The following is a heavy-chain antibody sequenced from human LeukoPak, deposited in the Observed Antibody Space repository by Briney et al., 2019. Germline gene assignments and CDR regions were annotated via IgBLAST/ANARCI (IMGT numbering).Heavy chain of an antibody. CDR1: GYSFTSYW. V-gene: IGHV5-51*01. J-gene: IGHJ4*02. Sequence: GESLRISCKGSGYSFTSYWITWVRQMPGKGLEWMGIIYPGDSDTRYSPSFQGLVTISADKSISTAYLQWSSLKASDTAMYYCASSGYDSSGYYLDFDYWGQGTLVTVSS. CDR3: ASSGYDSSGYYLDFDY. CDR2: IYPGDSDT. D-gene: IGHD3-22*01.